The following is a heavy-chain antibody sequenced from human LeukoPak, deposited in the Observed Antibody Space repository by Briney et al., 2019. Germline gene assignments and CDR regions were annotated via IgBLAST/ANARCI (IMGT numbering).Heavy chain of an antibody. CDR1: GFTFSSYS. CDR3: TRDAATAGTYWYFDL. V-gene: IGHV3-48*02. D-gene: IGHD6-13*01. Sequence: GGSLRLSCAASGFTFSSYSMNWVRQAPGRGLEWVSYISGFTSTIYYADSVKGRFTISRDNGKNSLYLQMNSLRDEDTALYYCTRDAATAGTYWYFDLWGRGTLVTVSS. J-gene: IGHJ2*01. CDR2: ISGFTSTI.